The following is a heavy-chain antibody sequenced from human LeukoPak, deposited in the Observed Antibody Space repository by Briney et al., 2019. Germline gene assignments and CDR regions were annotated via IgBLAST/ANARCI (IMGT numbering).Heavy chain of an antibody. D-gene: IGHD4-23*01. CDR1: GYTFTSYA. J-gene: IGHJ4*02. CDR2: INAGSGNT. CDR3: ARAKGPNSPGDY. Sequence: GASVKVSCKASGYTFTSYAMHWVRQAPGQRLEWMGWINAGSGNTKYSQKFQGRVTITRDTSASTAYMELGSLRSEDTAVYYCARAKGPNSPGDYWGQGTLVTVSS. V-gene: IGHV1-3*01.